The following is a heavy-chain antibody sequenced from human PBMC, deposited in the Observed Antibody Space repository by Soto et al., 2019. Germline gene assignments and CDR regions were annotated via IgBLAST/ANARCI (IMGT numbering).Heavy chain of an antibody. CDR1: GFTFSNAW. CDR2: IKSKTDGGTT. CDR3: TTDDVVVVVAATKGSGMDV. D-gene: IGHD2-15*01. J-gene: IGHJ6*02. V-gene: IGHV3-15*07. Sequence: PGGSLRLSCAASGFTFSNAWINWVRQAPGKGLEWVGRIKSKTDGGTTDYAAPVKGRFTISRDDSKNTLYLQMNSLKTEDTAVYYCTTDDVVVVVAATKGSGMDVWGQGTTVTVSS.